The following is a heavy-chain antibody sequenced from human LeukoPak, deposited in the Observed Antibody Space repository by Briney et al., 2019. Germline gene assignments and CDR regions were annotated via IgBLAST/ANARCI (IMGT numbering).Heavy chain of an antibody. CDR1: GYSFFTYW. Sequence: GESLKISCKGSGYSFFTYWIGWVRQMPGKGLEWMGIIYPGDSDTRYSPSFQGQVTISADQSISTAYLQWRSLKASDTATYYCARLISPYGSGSHDAFDIWGQGTMVTVSS. CDR3: ARLISPYGSGSHDAFDI. J-gene: IGHJ3*02. V-gene: IGHV5-51*01. CDR2: IYPGDSDT. D-gene: IGHD3-10*01.